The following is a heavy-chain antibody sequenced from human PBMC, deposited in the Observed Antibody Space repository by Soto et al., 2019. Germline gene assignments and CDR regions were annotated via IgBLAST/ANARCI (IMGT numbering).Heavy chain of an antibody. D-gene: IGHD1-26*01. CDR3: ARLPQWELPLHWFDP. V-gene: IGHV1-69*13. CDR1: GGTFSSYA. J-gene: IGHJ5*02. CDR2: IIPIFGTA. Sequence: SVKVSCKASGGTFSSYAISWVRQAPGQGLEWMGGIIPIFGTANYAQKFQGRVTITADESTSTAYMELSSLRSEDTAVYYCARLPQWELPLHWFDPWGQGTLVTVSS.